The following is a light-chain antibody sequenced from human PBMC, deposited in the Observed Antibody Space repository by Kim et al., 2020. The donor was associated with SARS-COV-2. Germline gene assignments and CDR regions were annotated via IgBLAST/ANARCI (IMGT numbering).Light chain of an antibody. Sequence: PGERATLSCRASESVRSSLAWYQQKPGQAPRLLIYDASIRATGVPARFTGSGSGTEFTLTISSLQSEDFAVYFCQQYYTWSALTFGGGTKVDIK. CDR2: DAS. V-gene: IGKV3D-15*01. CDR1: ESVRSS. J-gene: IGKJ4*01. CDR3: QQYYTWSALT.